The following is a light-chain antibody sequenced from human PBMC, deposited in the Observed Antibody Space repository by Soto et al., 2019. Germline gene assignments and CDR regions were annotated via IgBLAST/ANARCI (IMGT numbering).Light chain of an antibody. J-gene: IGKJ4*01. CDR3: QQLERYPST. CDR2: KAS. V-gene: IGKV2-29*01. CDR1: QSLLHSDGKTY. Sequence: DIVMTQTPVSRSVTPGQPASISCKSSQSLLHSDGKTYLYSYLQKPGQPPQLLIYKASSLEDGDPSRFSGSGSGTDFTLTISSLQPEDFATYYCQQLERYPSTIGGGTKVDIK.